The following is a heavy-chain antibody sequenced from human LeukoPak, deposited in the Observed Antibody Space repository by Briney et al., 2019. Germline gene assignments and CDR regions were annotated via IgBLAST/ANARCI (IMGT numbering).Heavy chain of an antibody. V-gene: IGHV4-34*01. Sequence: KTSETLSLTCAVYGGSFSGYYWSWIRQPPGKGLEWIGEINHSGSTNYNPSLKSRVTISVDTSKNQFSLKLSSVTAADTAVCYCARGSNIQYYDFWSGYTRNWFDPWGQGTLVTVSS. CDR3: ARGSNIQYYDFWSGYTRNWFDP. J-gene: IGHJ5*02. CDR1: GGSFSGYY. D-gene: IGHD3-3*01. CDR2: INHSGST.